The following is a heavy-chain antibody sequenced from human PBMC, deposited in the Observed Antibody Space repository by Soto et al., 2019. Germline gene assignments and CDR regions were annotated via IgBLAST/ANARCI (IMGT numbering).Heavy chain of an antibody. Sequence: GGSLRLSCAASGFTFSSYGMHRVRQAPGKGLEWVAVISYDGSNKYYADSVKGRFTISRDNSKNTLYLQMNSLRAEDTAVYYCAKAWYYYDSSGYYGLYFDYWGQGTLVTVSS. CDR3: AKAWYYYDSSGYYGLYFDY. V-gene: IGHV3-30*18. CDR2: ISYDGSNK. CDR1: GFTFSSYG. D-gene: IGHD3-22*01. J-gene: IGHJ4*02.